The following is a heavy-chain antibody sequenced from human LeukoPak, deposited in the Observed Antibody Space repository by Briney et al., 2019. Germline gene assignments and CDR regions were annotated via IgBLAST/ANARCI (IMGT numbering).Heavy chain of an antibody. CDR1: GFTFSSYG. CDR3: AKDAEELLLDNWFDP. V-gene: IGHV3-30*02. J-gene: IGHJ5*02. CDR2: IRYDGSNK. Sequence: PGGSLRLSCAASGFTFSSYGMHWVRQAPGKGLERVAFIRYDGSNKYYADSVKGRFTISRDDSKNTLYLQMNSLRAEDTAVYYCAKDAEELLLDNWFDPWGQGTLVTVSS. D-gene: IGHD2-15*01.